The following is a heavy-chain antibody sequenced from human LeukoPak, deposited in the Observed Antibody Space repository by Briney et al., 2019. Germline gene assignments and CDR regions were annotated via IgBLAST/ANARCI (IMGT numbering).Heavy chain of an antibody. CDR1: GYTFTSYG. CDR3: AKTNWGSPFDF. D-gene: IGHD7-27*01. Sequence: ASVKVSCKASGYTFTSYGIGWVRQAPGQGLEWMGWIGAYNGNTNYPQKLQGRVTMTTDTSTSTAYMELRSLRSDDTAVYYCAKTNWGSPFDFWGQGTLVTVSS. CDR2: IGAYNGNT. J-gene: IGHJ4*02. V-gene: IGHV1-18*01.